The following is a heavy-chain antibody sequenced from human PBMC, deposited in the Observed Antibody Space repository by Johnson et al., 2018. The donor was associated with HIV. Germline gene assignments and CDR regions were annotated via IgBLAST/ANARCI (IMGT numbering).Heavy chain of an antibody. J-gene: IGHJ3*02. CDR1: GFTFSSYG. V-gene: IGHV3-30*02. CDR3: ARDSGAPGNDAFDI. D-gene: IGHD1-26*01. CDR2: IRYDGSNK. Sequence: QVQLVESGGGLVKPGGSLRLSCAASGFTFSSYGMHWVRQAPGKGLEWVAFIRYDGSNKYYADSVKGRFTISRDDSKNTAYLQMNSLRPEDTALYFCARDSGAPGNDAFDIWGQGTMVTISS.